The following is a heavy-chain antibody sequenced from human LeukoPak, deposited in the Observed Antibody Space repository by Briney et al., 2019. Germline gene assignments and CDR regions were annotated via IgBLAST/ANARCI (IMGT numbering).Heavy chain of an antibody. D-gene: IGHD3-16*02. J-gene: IGHJ3*02. CDR2: ISSTSDYI. V-gene: IGHV3-21*01. CDR1: GYTFSHYS. Sequence: GGSLRLSCAASGYTFSHYSVNWVRQAPGNGLEWVSSISSTSDYIYYADSVKGRFTISRDNTKSSPYLQMNSLRAEDTAVYYCVSGNDPDSTWENYRLDAFDIWGQGTTVIVSS. CDR3: VSGNDPDSTWENYRLDAFDI.